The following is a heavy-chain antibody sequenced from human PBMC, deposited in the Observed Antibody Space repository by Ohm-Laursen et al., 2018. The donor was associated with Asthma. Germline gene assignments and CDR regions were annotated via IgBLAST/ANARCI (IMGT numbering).Heavy chain of an antibody. J-gene: IGHJ2*01. V-gene: IGHV3-11*01. CDR2: ISASAGTM. CDR1: GITFSDSY. Sequence: SLRLSCAASGITFSDSYMTWIRQAPGKGLEWISYISASAGTMYYADSVKGRFTISRDSSKNTLYLRMNTLRAEDTAVYYCARARAEQWLVPHFDLWGRGTQVTVSS. CDR3: ARARAEQWLVPHFDL. D-gene: IGHD6-19*01.